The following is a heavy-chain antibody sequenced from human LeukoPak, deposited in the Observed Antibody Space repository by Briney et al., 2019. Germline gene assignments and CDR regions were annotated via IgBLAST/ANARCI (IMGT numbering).Heavy chain of an antibody. CDR3: ARGRGDIDFDY. CDR2: TYFRSKWYN. Sequence: PSQTLSLTCAISGDSVSINRATWTWIRQSPSRGLEWLGRTYFRSKWYNDYAVSVKSRITINPDTSKNQFSLQLNSVTPEDTAVYYCARGRGDIDFDYWGQGTLVTVSS. CDR1: GDSVSINRAT. J-gene: IGHJ4*02. V-gene: IGHV6-1*01.